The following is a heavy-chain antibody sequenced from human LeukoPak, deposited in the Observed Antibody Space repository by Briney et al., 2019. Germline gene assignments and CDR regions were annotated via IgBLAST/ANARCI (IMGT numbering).Heavy chain of an antibody. CDR3: ARVKLVVVPAADSMITVTQTYFDY. V-gene: IGHV4-4*02. Sequence: SETLSLTCADSGGSISSNNWWGWVRQPPGKGLEWIGEIYHSGRPNYNPSLKSRVTISVDKSRNHFSLNLSSVTAADTAVYYCARVKLVVVPAADSMITVTQTYFDYWGQGTLVTVSS. J-gene: IGHJ4*02. CDR1: GGSISSNNW. CDR2: IYHSGRP. D-gene: IGHD2-2*01.